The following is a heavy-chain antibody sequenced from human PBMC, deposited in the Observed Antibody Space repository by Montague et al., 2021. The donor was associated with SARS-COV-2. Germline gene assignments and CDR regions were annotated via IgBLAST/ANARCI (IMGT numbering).Heavy chain of an antibody. J-gene: IGHJ3*02. Sequence: SLRLSCSASGFTFSSYEMNWVRQAPGKGLEWVSYISSSGGTTSYADTVRGRFTISRDNAKNSLYLQMNSPRAEDTAVYYCARESRITMLVVVITSAFDIWGQGTMVTVSS. CDR2: ISSSGGTT. V-gene: IGHV3-48*03. D-gene: IGHD3-22*01. CDR3: ARESRITMLVVVITSAFDI. CDR1: GFTFSSYE.